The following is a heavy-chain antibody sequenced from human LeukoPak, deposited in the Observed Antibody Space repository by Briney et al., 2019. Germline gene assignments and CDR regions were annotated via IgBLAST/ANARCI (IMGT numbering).Heavy chain of an antibody. CDR1: GGSIRSYY. V-gene: IGHV4-59*01. Sequence: SETLSLTCTVSGGSIRSYYWSWIRQPPGKGLEWVGYIYYSGSTNYNPSLKSRVTISVDTSKNQFSLKLSSVTAADTAVYYCARVSSRGWFDPWGQGTLVTVSS. CDR2: IYYSGST. CDR3: ARVSSRGWFDP. D-gene: IGHD6-6*01. J-gene: IGHJ5*02.